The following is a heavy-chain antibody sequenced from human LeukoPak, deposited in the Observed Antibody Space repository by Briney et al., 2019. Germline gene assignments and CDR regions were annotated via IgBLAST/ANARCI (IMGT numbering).Heavy chain of an antibody. CDR3: ARGRYFDWLSDAFDI. V-gene: IGHV3-11*01. J-gene: IGHJ3*02. Sequence: PGGSLRLSCAASGFTFSDYYMSWIRQAPGKGLEWVSYISSSGSTIYYADSVKGRFTISRDSAKNSLYLQMNSLRAEDTAVYYCARGRYFDWLSDAFDIWGQGTMVTVSS. D-gene: IGHD3-9*01. CDR1: GFTFSDYY. CDR2: ISSSGSTI.